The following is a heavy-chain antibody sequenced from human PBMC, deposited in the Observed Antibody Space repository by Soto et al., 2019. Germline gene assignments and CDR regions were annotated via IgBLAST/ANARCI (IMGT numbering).Heavy chain of an antibody. CDR3: AKEVRYYYDSSGHPTAGYYFDY. CDR1: GFTFSSYA. V-gene: IGHV3-23*01. J-gene: IGHJ4*02. D-gene: IGHD3-22*01. Sequence: GGSLRLSCAASGFTFSSYAMSWVRQAPGKGLEWVSAISGSGGSTYYADSVKGRFTISRDNSKNTLYLQMNSLRAEDTAVYYCAKEVRYYYDSSGHPTAGYYFDYWGQGTLVTVSS. CDR2: ISGSGGST.